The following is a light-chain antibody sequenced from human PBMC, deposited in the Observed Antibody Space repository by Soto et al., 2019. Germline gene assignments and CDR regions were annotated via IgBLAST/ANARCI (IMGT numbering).Light chain of an antibody. J-gene: IGLJ3*02. Sequence: QSALTQPPSASGSPGQSVTISCTGTSSDVGAYKYVSWYQQYPGKAPKLMIYEVSKRPSGVPDRFSGSKSGNTASLTVSGLQAEDEADYYCTSYVGSNTWVFGGGTKLTVL. CDR1: SSDVGAYKY. CDR2: EVS. CDR3: TSYVGSNTWV. V-gene: IGLV2-8*01.